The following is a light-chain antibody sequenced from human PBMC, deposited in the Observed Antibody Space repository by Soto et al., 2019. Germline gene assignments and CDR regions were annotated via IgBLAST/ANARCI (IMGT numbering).Light chain of an antibody. V-gene: IGLV2-14*01. Sequence: QSVLTQPASVSGSPGQSITISCTGTSSDVGGYNYVSWYQQHPGKAPKLVIYAVSNRPSGVSNRFSGSKSGNTATLTISGLQAEDEADYYCCSYTVSGTYVFGTGTKATVL. CDR1: SSDVGGYNY. CDR3: CSYTVSGTYV. J-gene: IGLJ1*01. CDR2: AVS.